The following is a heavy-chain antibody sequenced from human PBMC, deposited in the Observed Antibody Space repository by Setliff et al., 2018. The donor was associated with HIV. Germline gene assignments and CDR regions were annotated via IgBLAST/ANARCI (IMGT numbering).Heavy chain of an antibody. CDR1: GGSFSGYY. CDR3: ARGVRDNSGWSSYYFDY. V-gene: IGHV4-34*01. D-gene: IGHD6-19*01. Sequence: SETLSLTCAVYGGSFSGYYWSWIRQAPGKGLEWIGEINHKKRTNYNPSLKSRVTISVDTSKNQFSLKLRSVTAADTAVYYCARGVRDNSGWSSYYFDYWGQGTLVTVSS. J-gene: IGHJ4*02. CDR2: INHKKRT.